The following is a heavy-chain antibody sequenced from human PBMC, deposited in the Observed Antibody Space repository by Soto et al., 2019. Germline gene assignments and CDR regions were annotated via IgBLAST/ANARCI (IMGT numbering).Heavy chain of an antibody. CDR3: ASTYCSGGSCYSDFDY. D-gene: IGHD2-15*01. Sequence: SVKVSCKASGGTFSSYAISWVRQAPGQGLEWMGGIIPIFGTANYAQKFQGRVTITADESTSTAYMELRSLRSEDTAVYYCASTYCSGGSCYSDFDYWGQGTLVTVSS. J-gene: IGHJ4*02. V-gene: IGHV1-69*13. CDR2: IIPIFGTA. CDR1: GGTFSSYA.